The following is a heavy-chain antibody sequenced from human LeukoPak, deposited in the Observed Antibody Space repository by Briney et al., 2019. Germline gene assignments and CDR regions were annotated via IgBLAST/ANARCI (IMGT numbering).Heavy chain of an antibody. J-gene: IGHJ4*02. CDR3: ARGASVSPTRDGYLFDY. V-gene: IGHV1-69*04. Sequence: SVKVSCKAYGYTFMSHGISWVRQAPGQGLEWMGRIIPILGIANYAQKFQGRVTITADKSTSTAYMELSSLRSEDTAVYYCARGASVSPTRDGYLFDYWGQGTLVTVSS. CDR1: GYTFMSHG. D-gene: IGHD5-24*01. CDR2: IIPILGIA.